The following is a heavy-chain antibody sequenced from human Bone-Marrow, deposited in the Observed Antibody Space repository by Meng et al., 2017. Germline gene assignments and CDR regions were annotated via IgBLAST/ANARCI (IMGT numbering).Heavy chain of an antibody. CDR3: ATTVLRYFDWLLGTFDY. V-gene: IGHV1-24*01. Sequence: QVGLVPAGAGVKKPGASVKVPCKGYVYNLNELSMHWVRQAPGKGLEWMGGFDPEDGETIYAQKFQGRVTMTEDTSTDTAYMELSSLRSEDTAVYYCATTVLRYFDWLLGTFDYWGQGTLVTVSS. CDR1: VYNLNELS. D-gene: IGHD3-9*01. J-gene: IGHJ4*02. CDR2: FDPEDGET.